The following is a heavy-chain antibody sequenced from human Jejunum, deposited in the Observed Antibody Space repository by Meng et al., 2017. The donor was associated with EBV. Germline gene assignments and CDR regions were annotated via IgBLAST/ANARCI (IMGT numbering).Heavy chain of an antibody. V-gene: IGHV4-30-2*01. CDR3: ARGAYFDY. CDR1: GGSISRGGYS. J-gene: IGHJ4*02. Sequence: LLRQESVSGLVKPSETLSLTCAVPGGSISRGGYSSHWIRQPPGKGLQWIGYLYYSGSAFYNPSLKSRVTLSVDRSKNQFSLNLSSVTAADTAVYYCARGAYFDYWGQGTLVTVSS. CDR2: LYYSGSA.